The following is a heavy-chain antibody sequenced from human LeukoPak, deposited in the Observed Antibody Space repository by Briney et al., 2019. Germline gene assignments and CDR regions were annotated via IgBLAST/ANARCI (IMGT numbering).Heavy chain of an antibody. CDR3: ARDQAYGGKLLRDY. J-gene: IGHJ4*02. CDR1: GYTLTELS. V-gene: IGHV1-24*01. Sequence: ASVKVSCKVSGYTLTELSMHWVRQAPGKGLEWMGGFDPEDGETIYAQKFQGRVTMTEDTSTDTAYMELSSLRSDDTAVYYCARDQAYGGKLLRDYWGQGTLVTVSS. CDR2: FDPEDGET. D-gene: IGHD4-23*01.